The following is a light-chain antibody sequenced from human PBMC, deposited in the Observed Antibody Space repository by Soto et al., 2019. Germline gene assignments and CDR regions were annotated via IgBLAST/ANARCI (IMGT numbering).Light chain of an antibody. V-gene: IGKV1-6*01. CDR1: QGIRND. J-gene: IGKJ1*01. CDR2: AAS. Sequence: AIQLTQSPSSLSASVGDRVTITCRASQGIRNDLGWYQQKPGKAPKLLIYAASSLQSGVPSRFSASVSGADFTLTISSLQPEDFATYYCLQDYNYPRSFGQGTKVE. CDR3: LQDYNYPRS.